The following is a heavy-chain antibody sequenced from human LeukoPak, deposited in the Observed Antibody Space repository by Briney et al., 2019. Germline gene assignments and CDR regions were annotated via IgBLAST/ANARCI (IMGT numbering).Heavy chain of an antibody. J-gene: IGHJ3*02. V-gene: IGHV4-61*02. CDR3: ARVNYYDSSGYWTDGFDI. D-gene: IGHD3-22*01. CDR2: IYASGST. CDR1: GGSISSANYY. Sequence: PSETLSLTCTVSGGSISSANYYWSWIRQPAGKGLEWIGRIYASGSTNYNPSLKSRVTISVDTSKNQFSLKLNSVTAADTAVYYCARVNYYDSSGYWTDGFDIWGQGTMVTVSS.